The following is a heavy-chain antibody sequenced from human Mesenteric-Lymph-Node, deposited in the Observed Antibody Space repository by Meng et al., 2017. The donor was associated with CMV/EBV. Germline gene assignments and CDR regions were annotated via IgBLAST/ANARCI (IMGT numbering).Heavy chain of an antibody. J-gene: IGHJ6*02. V-gene: IGHV3-33*06. CDR2: IWYDGSNK. CDR1: GFTFSSYG. Sequence: GESLKISCAAPGFTFSSYGMHWVRQAPGKGLEWVAVIWYDGSNKYYADSVKGRFTISRDNSKNTLYLQMNSLRAEDTAVYYCAKVSGYCSSTSCYVENYGMDVWGQGTTVTVSS. CDR3: AKVSGYCSSTSCYVENYGMDV. D-gene: IGHD2-2*01.